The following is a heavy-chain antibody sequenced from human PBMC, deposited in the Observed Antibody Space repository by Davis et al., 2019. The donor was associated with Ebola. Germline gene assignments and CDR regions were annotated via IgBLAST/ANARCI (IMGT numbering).Heavy chain of an antibody. V-gene: IGHV3-7*03. CDR3: ARDRSSSDFYYYYYYGLDV. CDR2: INQDGSEK. J-gene: IGHJ6*02. Sequence: GGSLRLSCGASGFTFSSYWMSWVRQAPGKGLEWVANINQDGSEKYYVDSVKGQFSISRDNAKNSLYLQMNSLRAEDTALYYCARDRSSSDFYYYYYYGLDVWGQGTTVTVSS. CDR1: GFTFSSYW. D-gene: IGHD6-6*01.